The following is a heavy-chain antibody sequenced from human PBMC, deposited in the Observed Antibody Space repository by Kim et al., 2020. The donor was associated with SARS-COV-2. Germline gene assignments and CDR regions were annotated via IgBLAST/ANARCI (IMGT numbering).Heavy chain of an antibody. Sequence: SETLSLTCTVSGGSIRSYYWSWVRQPPGKGLEWIGYIYYSGSTNYNPSLKSRVTISVDTSKNQFSLKLISVTAADTALFYCARHGSPYTYGHDPRGWYFDLWGRGTLVTVSS. D-gene: IGHD5-18*01. CDR1: GGSIRSYY. CDR3: ARHGSPYTYGHDPRGWYFDL. CDR2: IYYSGST. J-gene: IGHJ2*01. V-gene: IGHV4-59*08.